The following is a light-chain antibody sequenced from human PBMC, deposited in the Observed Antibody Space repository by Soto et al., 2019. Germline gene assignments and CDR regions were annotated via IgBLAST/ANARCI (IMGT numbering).Light chain of an antibody. CDR1: QSLLYGDGKTY. CDR3: MQRTHVPIT. Sequence: DVVLTQAPLSLSVTPGQPASMSCKSTQSLLYGDGKTYLYWYLQRPGQVPQLLIYDAFNRFSGVXXXXXGSGSGTDFTLEISRVEAEDVGAYYCMQRTHVPITFGQGTRLEIK. J-gene: IGKJ5*01. V-gene: IGKV2D-29*01. CDR2: DAF.